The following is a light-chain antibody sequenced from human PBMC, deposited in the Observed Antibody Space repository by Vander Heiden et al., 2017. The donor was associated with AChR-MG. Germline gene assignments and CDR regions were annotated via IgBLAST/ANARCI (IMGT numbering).Light chain of an antibody. V-gene: IGKV4-1*01. CDR2: EAS. CDR3: QQYDSLPPT. Sequence: DIVLTQSPDSLAVSLGERTTINCTPSQSVFYSSTNKNRLAWYQQKPGQPPKLLIYEASTRESGVPDRFGGSGSGTDFTLTVSSLQAEDVAVYYCQQYDSLPPTFGQGTQVEI. CDR1: QSVFYSSTNKNR. J-gene: IGKJ1*01.